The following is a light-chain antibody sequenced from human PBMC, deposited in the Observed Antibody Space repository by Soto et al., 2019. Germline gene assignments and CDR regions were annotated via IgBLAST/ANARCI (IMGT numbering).Light chain of an antibody. CDR2: DVS. CDR1: SSDVGGYNY. CDR3: SSYTSSSTRVV. J-gene: IGLJ2*01. V-gene: IGLV2-14*01. Sequence: QSVLTQPASVSGSPGQSITISCTGTSSDVGGYNYVSWYQQHPGKAPKLMIHDVSNRPSGVSNRFSGSKSGNTASLTISGLQAEDEADYYCSSYTSSSTRVVFGGGTKLNVL.